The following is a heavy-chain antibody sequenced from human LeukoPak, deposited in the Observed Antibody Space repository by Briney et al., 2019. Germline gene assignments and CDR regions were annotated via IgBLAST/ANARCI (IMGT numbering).Heavy chain of an antibody. V-gene: IGHV4-61*01. CDR3: AKLSPPGRSSVKGKYYFDY. J-gene: IGHJ4*02. Sequence: SETLSLTCTVSGGSISSSSYYWSWIRQPPGKGLEWIGYIYYSGTTNYNPALNSRVTTSVDTSKSQFSLKLGSVTAAETAVYFCAKLSPPGRSSVKGKYYFDYWGQGALVTVSS. CDR2: IYYSGTT. CDR1: GGSISSSSYY. D-gene: IGHD6-6*01.